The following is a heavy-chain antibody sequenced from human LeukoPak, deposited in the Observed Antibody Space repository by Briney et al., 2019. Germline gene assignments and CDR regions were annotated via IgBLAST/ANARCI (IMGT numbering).Heavy chain of an antibody. J-gene: IGHJ4*02. Sequence: ASVKVSCKASAGTFTIYAISWGRHAPGQGLEWMGGIIPIFGTANYAQKFQGRVTITADESTSTAYMELSSLRSEDTAVYYCASWVMVSTIGLRFDYWGQGTLVTVSS. CDR2: IIPIFGTA. CDR1: AGTFTIYA. D-gene: IGHD5/OR15-5a*01. V-gene: IGHV1-69*13. CDR3: ASWVMVSTIGLRFDY.